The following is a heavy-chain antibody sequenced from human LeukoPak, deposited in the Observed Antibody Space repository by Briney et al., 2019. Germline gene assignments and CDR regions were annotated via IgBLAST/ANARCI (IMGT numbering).Heavy chain of an antibody. V-gene: IGHV1-69*05. D-gene: IGHD6-13*01. CDR1: RGTFSRYV. CDR2: VIPLFCTA. Sequence: SVKISCKASRGTFSRYVISGVRQAPVQEGVWVGGVIPLFCTANYAQKFEGRVRITTDESTSTAYMELSGLRSEDTAVYYCARGESGAAAGYYYYMDVWGKGTTVTVSS. CDR3: ARGESGAAAGYYYYMDV. J-gene: IGHJ6*03.